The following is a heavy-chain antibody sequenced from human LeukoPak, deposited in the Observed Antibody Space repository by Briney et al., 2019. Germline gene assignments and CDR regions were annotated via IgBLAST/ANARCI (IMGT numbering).Heavy chain of an antibody. J-gene: IGHJ4*02. Sequence: GGSLRLSCAASGFTFSSYAMSWVRQAPGKGLEWVSYISSSSSTIYYADSVKGRFTISRDNAKNSLYLQMNSLRAEDTAVYYCARSGMANTRNWGQGTLVTVSS. D-gene: IGHD3-10*01. CDR2: ISSSSSTI. CDR3: ARSGMANTRN. CDR1: GFTFSSYA. V-gene: IGHV3-48*01.